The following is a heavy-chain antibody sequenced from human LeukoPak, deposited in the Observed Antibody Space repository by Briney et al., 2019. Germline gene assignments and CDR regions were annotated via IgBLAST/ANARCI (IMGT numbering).Heavy chain of an antibody. V-gene: IGHV4-31*03. Sequence: SETLPLTCTVSGGSISSGGYYWSWIRQHPGKGLEWIGYIYYSGSTYYNPSLKSRVTISVDTSKNQFSLKLSSVTAADTAVYYCAREVVQLERSFDYWGQGTLVTVSS. CDR2: IYYSGST. CDR3: AREVVQLERSFDY. D-gene: IGHD1-1*01. CDR1: GGSISSGGYY. J-gene: IGHJ4*02.